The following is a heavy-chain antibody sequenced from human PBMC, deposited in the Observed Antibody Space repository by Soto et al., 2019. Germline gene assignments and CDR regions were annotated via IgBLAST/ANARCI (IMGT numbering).Heavy chain of an antibody. CDR1: GFRFSSYS. Sequence: GRSLTLFCAASGFRFSSYSTHLVRQAPGKGLEGVAAISYDGSNKHYADSVKGRFTISRDNSKNTLYLQMNRLRAEDTAVYYCAKDLKDGGAIAAAGTSDYWGQGTLVTVS. J-gene: IGHJ4*02. CDR2: ISYDGSNK. V-gene: IGHV3-30*18. D-gene: IGHD6-13*01. CDR3: AKDLKDGGAIAAAGTSDY.